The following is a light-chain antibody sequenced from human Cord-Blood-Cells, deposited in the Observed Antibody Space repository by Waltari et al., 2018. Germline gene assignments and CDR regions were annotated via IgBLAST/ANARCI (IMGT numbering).Light chain of an antibody. CDR3: QQYYSTPWT. CDR1: QSVLYSSNNKNY. CDR2: WAS. V-gene: IGKV4-1*01. J-gene: IGKJ1*01. Sequence: DIVMTQSPDSLAVSLGERATLNCKSSQSVLYSSNNKNYLAWYQQKPGQPPKLLIYWASTRESGVPDRFSGSGSGTDFTLTISSLQAEDVAVYYCQQYYSTPWTFGQGTKVEFK.